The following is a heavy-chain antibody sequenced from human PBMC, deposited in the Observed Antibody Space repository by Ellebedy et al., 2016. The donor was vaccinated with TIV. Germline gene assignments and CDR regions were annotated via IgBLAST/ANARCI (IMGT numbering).Heavy chain of an antibody. CDR2: INHSGST. J-gene: IGHJ6*03. CDR3: ARVGYYDFWSGLFHYYYYMDV. CDR1: GGSFSGYY. Sequence: SETLSLTXAVYGGSFSGYYWSWIRQPPGKGLEWIGEINHSGSTNYNPSLKSRVTISVDTSKNQFSLKLSSVTAADTAVYYCARVGYYDFWSGLFHYYYYMDVWGKGTTVTVSS. V-gene: IGHV4-34*01. D-gene: IGHD3-3*01.